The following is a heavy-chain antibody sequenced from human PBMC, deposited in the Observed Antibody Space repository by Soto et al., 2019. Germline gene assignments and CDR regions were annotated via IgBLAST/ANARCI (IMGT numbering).Heavy chain of an antibody. J-gene: IGHJ4*02. CDR1: GFTFSNAW. Sequence: EVQLVESWGGLVKPGGSLRLSCAASGFTFSNAWMSWVRKAPGKGLEWVGRMRSKTHGGTTAYAAQVEYGFTISSEDSTNTIYLQMKSRKTDETAVYYCTTVDCSGFSCCSRDYWGQGTLVSVSS. V-gene: IGHV3-15*01. CDR3: TTVDCSGFSCCSRDY. CDR2: MRSKTHGGTT. D-gene: IGHD2-15*01.